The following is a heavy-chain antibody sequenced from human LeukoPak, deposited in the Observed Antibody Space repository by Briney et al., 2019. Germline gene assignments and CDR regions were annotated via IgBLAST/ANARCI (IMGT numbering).Heavy chain of an antibody. D-gene: IGHD7-27*01. V-gene: IGHV5-51*01. CDR3: ARSVAGRWFRQPGEGGYFDY. Sequence: GESLKISFEGSGYTFSNYWIGLVRQMPGGGLGLMGIIYPGDSDTRYSPSFQGQVTISADKSISTAYLQWSSLNASDTAMYYCARSVAGRWFRQPGEGGYFDYWGQGTLVTVSS. CDR2: IYPGDSDT. CDR1: GYTFSNYW. J-gene: IGHJ4*02.